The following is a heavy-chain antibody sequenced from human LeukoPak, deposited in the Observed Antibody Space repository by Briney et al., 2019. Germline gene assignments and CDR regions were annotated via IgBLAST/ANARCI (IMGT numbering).Heavy chain of an antibody. CDR3: ATVGHAATIDY. D-gene: IGHD5-12*01. CDR2: IRYDGTNQ. J-gene: IGHJ4*02. Sequence: GGSLRLSCAASGFTFSGYAMHWVRQAPGKGLEWMAFIRYDGTNQYYADSVKGRFTISRDNSKNTLYLQMSSLRAEDTVVYYCATVGHAATIDYWGQGTLVTVSP. V-gene: IGHV3-30*02. CDR1: GFTFSGYA.